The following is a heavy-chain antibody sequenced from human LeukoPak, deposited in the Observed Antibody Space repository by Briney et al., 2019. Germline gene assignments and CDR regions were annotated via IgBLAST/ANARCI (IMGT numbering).Heavy chain of an antibody. D-gene: IGHD3-22*01. CDR3: ARGDYYDSSGYYPFDY. CDR2: IYTSGST. V-gene: IGHV4-4*07. J-gene: IGHJ4*02. CDR1: GGSISSYY. Sequence: SETLSLTCTVSGGSISSYYWSWIRQPAGKGLEWIGRIYTSGSTNYNPSLKSRVTMSVDTSKNQFSLKLSSVTAAYTAVYYCARGDYYDSSGYYPFDYWGQGTLVTVSS.